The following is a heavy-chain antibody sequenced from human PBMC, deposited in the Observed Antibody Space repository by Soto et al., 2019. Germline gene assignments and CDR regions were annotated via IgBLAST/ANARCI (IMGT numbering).Heavy chain of an antibody. CDR3: ASVLRVYATRYGDYYYYGMDV. V-gene: IGHV1-69*13. D-gene: IGHD2-8*01. CDR2: IIPIFGTA. J-gene: IGHJ6*02. Sequence: SVKVSCKASGGTFSSYAISWVRQAPGQGLEWMGVIIPIFGTANYAQKFQGRVTITADESTSTAYMELSSLRSEDTAVYYCASVLRVYATRYGDYYYYGMDVWGQGTTVTVSS. CDR1: GGTFSSYA.